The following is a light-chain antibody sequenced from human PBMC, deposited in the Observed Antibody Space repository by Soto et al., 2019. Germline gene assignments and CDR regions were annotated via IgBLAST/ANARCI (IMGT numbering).Light chain of an antibody. Sequence: VLTQSPDTLSLSPGERATLSCRATETVGLNLAWLPPKPGQTPRLLIYDSSTRVTGIPARFRGSGYGRDFTLTISSLEPEDFAVYYCQQRSVWPPLNFGGGTKVEIK. CDR3: QQRSVWPPLN. J-gene: IGKJ4*01. CDR1: ETVGLN. CDR2: DSS. V-gene: IGKV3-11*02.